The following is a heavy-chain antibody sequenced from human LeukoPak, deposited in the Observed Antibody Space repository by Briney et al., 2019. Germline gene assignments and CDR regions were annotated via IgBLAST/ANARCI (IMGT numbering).Heavy chain of an antibody. D-gene: IGHD4/OR15-4a*01. CDR1: GFTFSSYG. CDR3: ARRAGAYSHPYDY. V-gene: IGHV3-23*01. CDR2: ISGSGGRT. Sequence: GGSLRLSCAASGFTFSSYGVSWVRQAPGKGLEWVSAISGSGGRTYYADSVKGRFTISRDNSKNTLYLQMNSLRAEDTAVYYCARRAGAYSHPYDYWGQGTLVTVSS. J-gene: IGHJ4*02.